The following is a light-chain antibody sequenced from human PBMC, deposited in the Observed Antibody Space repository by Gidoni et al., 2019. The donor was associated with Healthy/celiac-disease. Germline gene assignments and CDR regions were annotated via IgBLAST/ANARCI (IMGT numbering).Light chain of an antibody. V-gene: IGLV3-25*02. CDR3: QSADSSGTYRHVV. Sequence: SYELTQPPSVSVSPGQTARITCSGDALPKQYAYCYQQKPGQAPVLVIYKDSERPSGIPERFSGSSSGTTVTLTISGVQAEDEADYYCQSADSSGTYRHVVFGGGTKLTVL. CDR1: ALPKQY. CDR2: KDS. J-gene: IGLJ2*01.